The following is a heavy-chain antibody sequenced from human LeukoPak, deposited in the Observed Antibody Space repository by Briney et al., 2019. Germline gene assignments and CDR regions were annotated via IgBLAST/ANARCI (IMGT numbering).Heavy chain of an antibody. D-gene: IGHD2-21*01. V-gene: IGHV5-51*01. J-gene: IGHJ4*02. Sequence: RGESLKISCKGSGYSFTSYWIGWVRQIPGKGLDGMGIIYPGDSDARYSPSFQGQVTISADKSISTAYLQWSSLKASDTAMYYCARRRDLYYWGQGTLVTVSS. CDR2: IYPGDSDA. CDR3: ARRRDLYY. CDR1: GYSFTSYW.